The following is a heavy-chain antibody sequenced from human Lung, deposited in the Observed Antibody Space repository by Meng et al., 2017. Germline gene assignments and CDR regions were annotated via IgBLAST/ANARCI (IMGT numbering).Heavy chain of an antibody. CDR3: ARGPTTMAHDFDY. V-gene: IGHV4-34*01. J-gene: IGHJ4*02. CDR1: GGSFSDYY. D-gene: IGHD4-11*01. Sequence: QVQLQKWGAGPFKPSETLSLTCVVSGGSFSDYYWSRIRQPPGKGLEWIGEINHSGSTNYNPSLESRATISVDTSQNNLSLKLSSVTAADSAVYYCARGPTTMAHDFDYWGQGTLVTVFS. CDR2: INHSGST.